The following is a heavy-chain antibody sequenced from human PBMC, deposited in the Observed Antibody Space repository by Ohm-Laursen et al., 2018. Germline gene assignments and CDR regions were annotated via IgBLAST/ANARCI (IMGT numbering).Heavy chain of an antibody. CDR1: GFTFSSYE. CDR3: ARAPRVGYYYYGMDV. CDR2: ISSSGSTI. J-gene: IGHJ6*02. V-gene: IGHV3-48*03. Sequence: SLRLPCAASGFTFSSYEMNWVRQAPGKGLEWVSYISSSGSTIYYADSVKGRFTISRDNAKNSLYLQMNSLRAEDTAVYYCARAPRVGYYYYGMDVWGQGTTVTVSS. D-gene: IGHD1-26*01.